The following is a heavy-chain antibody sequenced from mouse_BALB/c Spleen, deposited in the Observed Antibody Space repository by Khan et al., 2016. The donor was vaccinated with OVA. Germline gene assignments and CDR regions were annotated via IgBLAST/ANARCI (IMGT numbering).Heavy chain of an antibody. Sequence: EVQLQESGPGLVKPSQSLSLTCSVTGYSITSGYFWNWIRQFPGNKLEWMGYIRYDGSSNYNPSLKNRISITRDTSKNQFFLKLNSVTPEDPATYYCARGGSSGPAWFAYWGQGTLVTVPA. CDR3: ARGGSSGPAWFAY. CDR1: GYSITSGYF. D-gene: IGHD3-1*01. V-gene: IGHV3-6*02. CDR2: IRYDGSS. J-gene: IGHJ3*01.